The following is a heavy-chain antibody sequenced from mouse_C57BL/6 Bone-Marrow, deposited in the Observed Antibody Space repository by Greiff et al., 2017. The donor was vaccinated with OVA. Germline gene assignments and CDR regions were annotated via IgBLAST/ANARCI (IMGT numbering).Heavy chain of an antibody. J-gene: IGHJ3*01. D-gene: IGHD1-1*01. CDR1: GYTFTSYW. CDR3: ASYYGSSYRFAY. Sequence: QVQLQQPGAELVKPGASVKVSCKASGYTFTSYWMQWVKQRPGQGLEWIGEIDPSDSYTNYNQKFKGKATLTVDTSSSTAYMQLSSLTSEDSAVYYCASYYGSSYRFAYWGQGTLVTVSA. V-gene: IGHV1-50*01. CDR2: IDPSDSYT.